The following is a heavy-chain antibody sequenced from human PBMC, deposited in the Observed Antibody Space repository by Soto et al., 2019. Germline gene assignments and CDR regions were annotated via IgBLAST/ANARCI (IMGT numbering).Heavy chain of an antibody. CDR3: ARESRYCSGGSCYFLPGIDY. V-gene: IGHV1-69*12. CDR2: IIPIFGTA. D-gene: IGHD2-15*01. CDR1: GGTFSSYA. Sequence: QVQLVQSGAEVKKPGSSVKVSCKASGGTFSSYAISWVRQAPGQGLEWMGGIIPIFGTANYAQKFQGRVTITAVVSTSTAYMELISLRSEDTAVYYCARESRYCSGGSCYFLPGIDYWGQGTLVTVSS. J-gene: IGHJ4*02.